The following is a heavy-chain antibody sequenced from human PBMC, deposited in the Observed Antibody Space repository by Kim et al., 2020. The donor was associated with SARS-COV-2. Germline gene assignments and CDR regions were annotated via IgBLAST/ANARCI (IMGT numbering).Heavy chain of an antibody. Sequence: GGSLRLSCAGSGFTFSDHYMDWVRQAPGQVLEWVARSGNTGPRHTTEYAASVNRRFTIPSDDSQNSMSLHLNRLKTSDTAVYYCSRVYRGLDIYAFDIWG. CDR2: SGNTGPRHTT. CDR1: GFTFSDHY. CDR3: SRVYRGLDIYAFDI. J-gene: IGHJ3*02. D-gene: IGHD5-12*01. V-gene: IGHV3-72*01.